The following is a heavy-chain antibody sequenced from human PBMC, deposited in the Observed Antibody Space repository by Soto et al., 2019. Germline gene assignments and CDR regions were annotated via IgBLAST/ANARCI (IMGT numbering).Heavy chain of an antibody. J-gene: IGHJ5*02. Sequence: LSLTCAVSGGSISSGGYSWSWIRHPPGKGLEWIGYIYHSGSTYYNPSLKSRVTISVDRSKNQFSLKLSSVTAADTAVYYCARESSSWYNWFDPWGQGTLVTVS. V-gene: IGHV4-30-2*01. CDR1: GGSISSGGYS. CDR3: ARESSSWYNWFDP. CDR2: IYHSGST. D-gene: IGHD6-13*01.